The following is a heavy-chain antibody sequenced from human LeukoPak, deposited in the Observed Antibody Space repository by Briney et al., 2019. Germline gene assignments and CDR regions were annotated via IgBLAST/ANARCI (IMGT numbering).Heavy chain of an antibody. CDR1: GFTFSSYA. J-gene: IGHJ4*02. CDR3: ARERYCSGGSCREYFDY. D-gene: IGHD2-15*01. Sequence: PGGSLRLSCAASGFTFSSYAMHWVRQAPGKGLEWVAVISYDGSNKYYADSVKGRFTISRDNSKNTLYLQMNSLRAEDTAVYYCARERYCSGGSCREYFDYWGQGTLVTVSS. V-gene: IGHV3-30-3*01. CDR2: ISYDGSNK.